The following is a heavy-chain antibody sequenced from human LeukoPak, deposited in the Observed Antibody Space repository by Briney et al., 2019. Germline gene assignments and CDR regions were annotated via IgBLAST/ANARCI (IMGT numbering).Heavy chain of an antibody. CDR3: ARDHGSWYALGN. V-gene: IGHV3-21*01. Sequence: GGSLRLSCAASGFTFSSYSMNWVRQAPGKGLEWVSSISSSSSYIYYADSVKGRFTISRDNAKNSLYLQMNSLRAEDTAVYYCARDHGSWYALGNWGQGTLVTVSS. J-gene: IGHJ4*02. D-gene: IGHD6-13*01. CDR2: ISSSSSYI. CDR1: GFTFSSYS.